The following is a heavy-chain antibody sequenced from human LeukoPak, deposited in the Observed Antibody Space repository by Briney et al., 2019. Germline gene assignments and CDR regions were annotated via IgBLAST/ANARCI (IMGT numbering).Heavy chain of an antibody. CDR3: ARKSASGNYPLDY. J-gene: IGHJ4*02. CDR2: ISADSATT. Sequence: HPGGSLRLSCAASGSNFGSYSMTWVRQAPGKGLEWVSVISADSATTFYADSVKGRFTISRDNAKNTVFLQMSSLRAEDTALYYCARKSASGNYPLDYWGQGTLVTVSS. CDR1: GSNFGSYS. V-gene: IGHV3-23*01. D-gene: IGHD3-10*01.